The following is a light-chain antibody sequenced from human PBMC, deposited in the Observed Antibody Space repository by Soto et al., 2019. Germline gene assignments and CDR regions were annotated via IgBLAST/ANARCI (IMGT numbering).Light chain of an antibody. CDR3: STWDDSLNGLI. Sequence: QSVLAQPPSASGTPGQTVTISCSGGSSNIKTNGVSWYQQVPGAAPKLLIYSNSQRPSGAPDRFSCSKSGTSASLAISGLQSEDEATYHCSTWDDSLNGLIFGGGTKVTVL. CDR1: SSNIKTNG. V-gene: IGLV1-44*01. J-gene: IGLJ2*01. CDR2: SNS.